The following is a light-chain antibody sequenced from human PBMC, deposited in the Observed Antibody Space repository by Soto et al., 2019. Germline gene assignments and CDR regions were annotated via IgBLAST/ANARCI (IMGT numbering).Light chain of an antibody. CDR3: QQYNNWHPWT. CDR2: GAS. J-gene: IGKJ1*01. V-gene: IGKV3-15*01. Sequence: EIVMTQSPATLSVSPGERATLSCRASQSVSSNLAWYQQKPGQAPRLLIYGASNRATGIPARFSGSGSGTEFTITISSLQSEDFAVYYCQQYNNWHPWTFGQGTKVEIK. CDR1: QSVSSN.